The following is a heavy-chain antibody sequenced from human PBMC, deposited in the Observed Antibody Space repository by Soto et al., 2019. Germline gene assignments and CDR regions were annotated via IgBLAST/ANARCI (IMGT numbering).Heavy chain of an antibody. CDR3: ARGVRGGRYYYGMDV. CDR1: GGSFSGYY. Sequence: SETLSLTCAVYGGSFSGYYWSWIRQPPGKGLEWIGEINHSGSTNYNPSLKSRVTISVDTSKNQFSLKLSSVTAADTAVYYCARGVRGGRYYYGMDVWGQGTTVT. J-gene: IGHJ6*02. D-gene: IGHD2-15*01. CDR2: INHSGST. V-gene: IGHV4-34*01.